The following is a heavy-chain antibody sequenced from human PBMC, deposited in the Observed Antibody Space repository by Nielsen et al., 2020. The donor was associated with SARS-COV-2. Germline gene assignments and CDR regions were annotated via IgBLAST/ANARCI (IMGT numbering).Heavy chain of an antibody. CDR2: ISGSGGST. Sequence: GESLKISCAASGFTFSSYAMSWVRQAPGKGLEWVSAISGSGGSTYYADSVKGRFTISRDNSKNTLYLQMNSLRAEDTAVYYCAKFRFPPQTIAARPRRHDYWGQGTLVTVSS. J-gene: IGHJ4*02. CDR1: GFTFSSYA. V-gene: IGHV3-23*01. D-gene: IGHD6-6*01. CDR3: AKFRFPPQTIAARPRRHDY.